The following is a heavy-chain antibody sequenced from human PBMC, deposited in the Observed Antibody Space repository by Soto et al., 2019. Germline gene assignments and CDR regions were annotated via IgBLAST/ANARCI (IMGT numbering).Heavy chain of an antibody. CDR1: GYTFTGYY. CDR3: ARASGGYDSSGYYYGPDYYYYGMDV. Sequence: GASVKVSCKASGYTFTGYYMHWVRQAPGQGLEWMGWINPNSGGTNYAQKFQGWVTMTRDTSISTAYMELSRLRSDDTAVYYCARASGGYDSSGYYYGPDYYYYGMDVWGQGTTVTVYS. J-gene: IGHJ6*02. D-gene: IGHD3-22*01. V-gene: IGHV1-2*04. CDR2: INPNSGGT.